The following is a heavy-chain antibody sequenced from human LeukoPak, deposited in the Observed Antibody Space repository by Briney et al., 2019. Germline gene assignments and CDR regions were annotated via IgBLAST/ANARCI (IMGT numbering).Heavy chain of an antibody. CDR3: AKDSSGYYYDPGDY. CDR1: GFTFSSYG. V-gene: IGHV3-33*06. J-gene: IGHJ4*02. Sequence: GRSLRLSCAASGFTFSSYGMHWVRQAPGKGLEWVAVIWYDGSNKYYADSVKGRFTISRDNSKNTLYLQMNSLRAEDTAEYYCAKDSSGYYYDPGDYWGQGTLVTVSS. CDR2: IWYDGSNK. D-gene: IGHD3-22*01.